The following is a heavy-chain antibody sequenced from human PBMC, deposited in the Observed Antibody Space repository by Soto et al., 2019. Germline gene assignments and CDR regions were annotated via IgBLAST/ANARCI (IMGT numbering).Heavy chain of an antibody. CDR3: AKDGTYYDFWSGYYT. D-gene: IGHD3-3*01. CDR2: ISGSGGST. J-gene: IGHJ4*02. V-gene: IGHV3-23*01. Sequence: GWSLRLSCAASGFTFSSYAMSWVRQAPGKGLEWVSAISGSGGSTYYADSVKGRFTISRDNSKNTLYLQMNSLRAEDTAVYYCAKDGTYYDFWSGYYTWGQGTLVTVSS. CDR1: GFTFSSYA.